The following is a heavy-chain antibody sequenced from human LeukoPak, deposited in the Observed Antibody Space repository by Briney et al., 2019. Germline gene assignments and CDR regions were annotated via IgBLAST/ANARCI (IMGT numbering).Heavy chain of an antibody. J-gene: IGHJ4*02. V-gene: IGHV3-23*01. CDR1: GLSFSSFA. CDR3: ARASWVSSTDAVR. Sequence: PGGSVRPSYAASGLSFSSFAMSWVRQGPAGGRECVSSIIGNGDTFYADSVKGRFTLSSDISTNTVYFQLNNLRVEDTALYYCARASWVSSTDAVRWGQGTLVTVSS. D-gene: IGHD6-19*01. CDR2: IIGNGDT.